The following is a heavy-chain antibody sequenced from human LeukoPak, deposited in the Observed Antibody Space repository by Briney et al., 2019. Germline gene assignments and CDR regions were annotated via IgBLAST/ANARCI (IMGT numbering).Heavy chain of an antibody. CDR3: AKSPAYYDISGYYLYYFDY. Sequence: TGGSLRLSCAASGFTFSNAWMSWVRQAPGKGLEWVSAISGGGGDTYHADSVKGRFTISRDNSKNTLYLQMNSLRAEDTAVYYCAKSPAYYDISGYYLYYFDYWGQGTLVTVSS. V-gene: IGHV3-23*01. CDR1: GFTFSNAW. D-gene: IGHD3-22*01. CDR2: ISGGGGDT. J-gene: IGHJ4*02.